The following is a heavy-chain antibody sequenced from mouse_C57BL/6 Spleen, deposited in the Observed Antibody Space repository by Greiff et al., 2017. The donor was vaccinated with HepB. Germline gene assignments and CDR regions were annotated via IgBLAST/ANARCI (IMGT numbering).Heavy chain of an antibody. CDR3: AREVYYGSSYDWYFDV. D-gene: IGHD1-1*01. J-gene: IGHJ1*03. Sequence: EVQLVESEGGLVQPGSSMKLSCTASGFTFSDYYMAWVRQVPEKGLEWVANINYDGSSTYYLDSLKSRFIISRDNAKNILYLQMSSLKSEDTATYYCAREVYYGSSYDWYFDVWGTGTTVTVSS. CDR2: INYDGSST. CDR1: GFTFSDYY. V-gene: IGHV5-16*01.